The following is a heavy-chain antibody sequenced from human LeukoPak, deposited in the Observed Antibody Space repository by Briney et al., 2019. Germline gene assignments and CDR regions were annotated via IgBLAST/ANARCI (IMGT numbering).Heavy chain of an antibody. CDR1: GFTFSSYA. CDR2: VSGSGGST. V-gene: IGHV3-23*01. Sequence: GGSLRLSCAASGFTFSSYAMSWVRQAPGKGLEWVSVVSGSGGSTYYADSVKGRFTISRDNSKNTLYLQMNSLKAEDTAVYYCAKDRKGDYFVDWYFDLWGRGTLVTVSS. D-gene: IGHD4-17*01. J-gene: IGHJ2*01. CDR3: AKDRKGDYFVDWYFDL.